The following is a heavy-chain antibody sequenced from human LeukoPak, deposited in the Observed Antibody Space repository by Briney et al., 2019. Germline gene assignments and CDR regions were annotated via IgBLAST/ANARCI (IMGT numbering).Heavy chain of an antibody. D-gene: IGHD1-26*01. V-gene: IGHV3-30-3*01. J-gene: IGHJ4*02. CDR2: ISYDGSNK. CDR3: ARDGWDRDY. CDR1: GFTFSSYA. Sequence: GGSLRLSCAASGFTFSSYAMHWVRQAPGKGLEWVAVISYDGSNKYYADSVKGRSTISRDNSKNTLYLQMNSLRAEDTAVYYCARDGWDRDYWGQGTLVTVSS.